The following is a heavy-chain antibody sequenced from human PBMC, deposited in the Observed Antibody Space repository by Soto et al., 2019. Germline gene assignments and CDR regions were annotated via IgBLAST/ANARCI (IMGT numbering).Heavy chain of an antibody. Sequence: VQLVESGGGVVQPGRSMRLSCAASGFTFSSYGMHWVRQAPGKGLEWVAVIWYDGSTNYYADSVKGRFTISRDNSKHTLDLQMNSLRAECPAVYYCARDRTYYGLKGVDYWGQGTLVTVSS. V-gene: IGHV3-33*01. CDR3: ARDRTYYGLKGVDY. CDR1: GFTFSSYG. CDR2: IWYDGSTN. J-gene: IGHJ4*02. D-gene: IGHD3-10*01.